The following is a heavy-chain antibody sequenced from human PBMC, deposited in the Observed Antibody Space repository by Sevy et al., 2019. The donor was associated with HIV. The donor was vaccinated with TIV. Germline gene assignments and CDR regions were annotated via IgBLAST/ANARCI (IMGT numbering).Heavy chain of an antibody. CDR3: AKSIAVAGTGGYFDY. CDR1: GFTFSSYA. V-gene: IGHV3-23*01. CDR2: ISGSGGST. D-gene: IGHD6-19*01. J-gene: IGHJ4*02. Sequence: GGSLRLSCAASGFTFSSYAMSWVRQAPGKGLEWVSAISGSGGSTYYADSVKGRLTISRDNSKNTLYLQMNSLRAEDTAVYYCAKSIAVAGTGGYFDYWGQGTLVTVSS.